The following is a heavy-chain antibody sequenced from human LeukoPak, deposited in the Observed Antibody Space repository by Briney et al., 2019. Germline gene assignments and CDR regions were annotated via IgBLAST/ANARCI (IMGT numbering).Heavy chain of an antibody. CDR1: GGSISSGSYY. CDR2: IYTSGST. V-gene: IGHV4-61*02. J-gene: IGHJ4*02. CDR3: ARGIVLRYFDWLSGFDY. D-gene: IGHD3-9*01. Sequence: SQTLSLTCTVSGGSISSGSYYWSWIRQPAGKGLEWIGRIYTSGSTNYNPSLKSRVTISVDTSKNQFSLKLSSVTAADTAVYYCARGIVLRYFDWLSGFDYWGQGTLVTVSS.